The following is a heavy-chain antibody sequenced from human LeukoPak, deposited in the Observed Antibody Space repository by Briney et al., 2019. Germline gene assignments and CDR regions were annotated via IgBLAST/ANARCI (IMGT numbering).Heavy chain of an antibody. V-gene: IGHV3-30*04. J-gene: IGHJ4*02. CDR2: LSYDGSTH. Sequence: GGSLRLSCAASGFTFSSHVMHWVRQAPGKGLEWVALLSYDGSTHHYADSVRGRFTISRDNSKDTLYLQMNSLRAEDTAVYSCASESMAVAGSSFAFWGQGTLVTVSS. CDR3: ASESMAVAGSSFAF. CDR1: GFTFSSHV. D-gene: IGHD6-19*01.